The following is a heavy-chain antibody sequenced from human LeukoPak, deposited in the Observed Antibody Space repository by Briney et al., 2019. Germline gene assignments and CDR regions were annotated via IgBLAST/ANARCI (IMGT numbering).Heavy chain of an antibody. V-gene: IGHV1-69*13. CDR3: ARGPEWSSSSGPWSFIDY. CDR2: IIPMFGTA. CDR1: GGTFSSYA. D-gene: IGHD6-6*01. J-gene: IGHJ4*02. Sequence: SVKVSCKASGGTFSSYAISWVRQAPGQGLEWMGGIIPMFGTANYAQKFQGRVTITADESTSTAYMELSSLRSEDTAVCYCARGPEWSSSSGPWSFIDYWGQGTLVTVSS.